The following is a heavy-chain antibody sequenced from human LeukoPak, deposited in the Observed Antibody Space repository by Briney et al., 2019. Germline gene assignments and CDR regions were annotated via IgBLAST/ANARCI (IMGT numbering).Heavy chain of an antibody. D-gene: IGHD6-19*01. CDR1: GFTFSSYG. V-gene: IGHV3-30*02. CDR3: AKVDSSGWYGAFDI. CDR2: IRYDGSNK. J-gene: IGHJ3*02. Sequence: SGGSLRPSCAASGFTFSSYGMHWVRQAPGKGLEWVAFIRYDGSNKYYADSVKGRFTISRDNSKNTLYLQMNSLRAEDTAVYYCAKVDSSGWYGAFDIWGQGTMVTVSS.